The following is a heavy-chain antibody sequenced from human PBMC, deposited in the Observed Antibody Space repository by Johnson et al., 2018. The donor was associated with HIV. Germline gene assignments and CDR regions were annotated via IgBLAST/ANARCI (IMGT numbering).Heavy chain of an antibody. Sequence: VQLVESGGDLVQPGGSLRLSCAAFGFTVSSNYMSWVRQAPGKGLAWVSVIYSGGSTYYADSVKGRLPISRDNSKNTMYLQMNSLRAEDTAVYYCARDGKVGATPRRAFDIWGQGTMVTVSS. J-gene: IGHJ3*02. CDR1: GFTVSSNY. D-gene: IGHD1-26*01. CDR3: ARDGKVGATPRRAFDI. V-gene: IGHV3-66*01. CDR2: IYSGGST.